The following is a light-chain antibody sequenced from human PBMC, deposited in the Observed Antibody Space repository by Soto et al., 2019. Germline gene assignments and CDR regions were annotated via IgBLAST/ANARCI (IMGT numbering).Light chain of an antibody. CDR3: QQYNNWPPLT. J-gene: IGKJ4*01. V-gene: IGKV3-15*01. CDR2: AAS. Sequence: IVMTQSPATLSMSPGERVTLSCRASQSVSNNLAWYQQKPGQAPRLLIYAASTRATGLPARFSGSGSGTQFTLTISSLQSEDFAVYYCQQYNNWPPLTFGGGTKVEIK. CDR1: QSVSNN.